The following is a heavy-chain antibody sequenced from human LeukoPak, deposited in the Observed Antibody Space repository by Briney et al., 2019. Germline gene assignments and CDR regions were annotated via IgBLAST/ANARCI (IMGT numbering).Heavy chain of an antibody. CDR3: ARGDGSYSD. J-gene: IGHJ4*02. Sequence: PSETLSLTCAVSGYSISSGYYWGCIRQPPGKGLEWIGSVFHSGSTSSYPSLKSRVTISVDTSKNQFSLKLSSVTAADTAVYYCARGDGSYSDWGQGTLVTVSS. V-gene: IGHV4-38-2*01. CDR2: VFHSGST. D-gene: IGHD2-15*01. CDR1: GYSISSGYY.